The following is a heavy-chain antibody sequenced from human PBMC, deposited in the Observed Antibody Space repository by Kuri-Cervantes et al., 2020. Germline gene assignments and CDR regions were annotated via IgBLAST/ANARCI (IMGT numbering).Heavy chain of an antibody. CDR1: GFTFSSYE. J-gene: IGHJ4*02. CDR3: ARVPPLGLQPNPYFDY. V-gene: IGHV3-21*05. D-gene: IGHD4-11*01. Sequence: GESLKISCAASGFTFSSYEMNWVRQAPGKGLEWVSYISSSSSYIYYADSVKGRFTISRDNAKNSLYLQMNSLRAEDTAVYYCARVPPLGLQPNPYFDYWGQGTLVTVSS. CDR2: ISSSSSYI.